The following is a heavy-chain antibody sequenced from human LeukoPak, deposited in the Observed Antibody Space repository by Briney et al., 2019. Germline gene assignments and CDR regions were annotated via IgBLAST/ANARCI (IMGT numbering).Heavy chain of an antibody. CDR1: GYTFTGYY. J-gene: IGHJ4*02. V-gene: IGHV1-2*02. CDR2: INPNSGGT. D-gene: IGHD5-18*01. Sequence: ASVKVSCKASGYTFTGYYMHWVRQAPGQGLEWMGWINPNSGGTNYAQKFQGRVTMTRNTSISTAYMELSSLRSEDTAVYYCARESGYSYGYSFRYWGQGTLVTVSS. CDR3: ARESGYSYGYSFRY.